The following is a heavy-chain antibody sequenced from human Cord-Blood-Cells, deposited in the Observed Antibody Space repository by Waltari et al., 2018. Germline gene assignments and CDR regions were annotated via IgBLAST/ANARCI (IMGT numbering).Heavy chain of an antibody. V-gene: IGHV1-2*02. J-gene: IGHJ4*02. CDR1: GYTFTGYS. CDR2: INPNSGGT. D-gene: IGHD6-13*01. Sequence: QVQLVQSGAEVKKPGASVKVSCKASGYTFTGYSMHWVRQAPGQGPEWMGWINPNSGGTNDGQKFQGRVTMTRDTSISTAYMELSRLRSDDTAVYYCASRRGSSWFDYWGQGTLVTVSS. CDR3: ASRRGSSWFDY.